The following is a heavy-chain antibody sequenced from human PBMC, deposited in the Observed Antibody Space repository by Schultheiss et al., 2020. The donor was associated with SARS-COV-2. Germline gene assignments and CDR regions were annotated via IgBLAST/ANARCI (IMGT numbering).Heavy chain of an antibody. CDR2: IYYSGST. D-gene: IGHD3-22*01. CDR1: GGSISSYY. Sequence: SETLSLTCTVSGGSISSYYWSWIRQPPGKGLEWIGYIYYSGSTNYNPSLKSRVTISVDTSKNQFSLKLSSVTAADTAVYYCARGYDSSGYYPKYTFDYWGQGTLVTVSS. J-gene: IGHJ4*02. V-gene: IGHV4-59*01. CDR3: ARGYDSSGYYPKYTFDY.